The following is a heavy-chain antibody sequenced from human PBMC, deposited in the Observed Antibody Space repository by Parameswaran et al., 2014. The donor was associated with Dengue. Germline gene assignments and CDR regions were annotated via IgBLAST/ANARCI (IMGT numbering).Heavy chain of an antibody. Sequence: VRQMPGKGLEWVANMNQDGSDKYYADSVTGRFTISRDNGKNSLYLQMNSLRAEDTAVYFCARGELLYFQRLARWAVGYFDYWGQGTLVTVSS. J-gene: IGHJ4*02. V-gene: IGHV3-7*04. CDR2: MNQDGSDK. CDR3: ARGELLYFQRLARWAVGYFDY. D-gene: IGHD2-2*02.